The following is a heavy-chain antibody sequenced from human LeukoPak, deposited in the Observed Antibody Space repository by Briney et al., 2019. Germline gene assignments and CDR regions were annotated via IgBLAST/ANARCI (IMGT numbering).Heavy chain of an antibody. CDR2: ISDSGGRT. CDR1: GITLSNYG. CDR3: AKRGVVIRVILVGFNKEAYYFDS. D-gene: IGHD3-22*01. V-gene: IGHV3-23*01. J-gene: IGHJ4*02. Sequence: GGSLRLSCAVSGITLSNYGMSWVRQAPGKGLEWDAGISDSGGRTNYADSVKGRFTISRDNPKNTLYLQMNGLRAEDTAVYFCAKRGVVIRVILVGFNKEAYYFDSWGQGALVTVSS.